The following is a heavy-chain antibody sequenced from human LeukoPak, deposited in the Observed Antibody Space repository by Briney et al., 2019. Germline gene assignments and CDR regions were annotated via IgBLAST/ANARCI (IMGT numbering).Heavy chain of an antibody. V-gene: IGHV4-39*07. Sequence: SETLSLTCTVSGGSISSSSYYWGWIRQPPGKGLEWIGSIYYSGSTYYNPSLKSRVTISVDTSKNQFSLKLSSVTAADTAVYYCARDPRSSGWYLNWFDPWGQGTLVTVSS. CDR1: GGSISSSSYY. CDR3: ARDPRSSGWYLNWFDP. J-gene: IGHJ5*02. CDR2: IYYSGST. D-gene: IGHD6-19*01.